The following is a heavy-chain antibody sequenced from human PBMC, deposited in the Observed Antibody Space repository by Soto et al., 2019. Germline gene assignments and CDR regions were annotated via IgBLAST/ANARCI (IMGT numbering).Heavy chain of an antibody. CDR2: ISGSGDTT. Sequence: GGSLRLSCAASGFNFSSYAISWVRQASGKGLELVSAISGSGDTTYYADSVKGRFTISRDKSKTTLYLQMNSLRAEDTAMYYCAKEGGYSFGPGNYYGMDVWGQGTTVTVSS. J-gene: IGHJ6*01. V-gene: IGHV3-23*01. CDR1: GFNFSSYA. D-gene: IGHD5-18*01. CDR3: AKEGGYSFGPGNYYGMDV.